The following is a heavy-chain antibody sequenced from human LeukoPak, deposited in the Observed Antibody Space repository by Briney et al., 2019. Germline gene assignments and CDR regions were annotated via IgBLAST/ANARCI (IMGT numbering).Heavy chain of an antibody. Sequence: GVSLRLSGAASGFTFSSYWMHWVRQAPGNGLVWVSRINSDGSSTSYADSVKGRFTISRDNAKNTLYLQMNSLRAEDTAVYYCARASGYDYLDFDYWGQGTLVTVSS. CDR3: ARASGYDYLDFDY. V-gene: IGHV3-74*01. CDR2: INSDGSST. D-gene: IGHD5-12*01. CDR1: GFTFSSYW. J-gene: IGHJ4*02.